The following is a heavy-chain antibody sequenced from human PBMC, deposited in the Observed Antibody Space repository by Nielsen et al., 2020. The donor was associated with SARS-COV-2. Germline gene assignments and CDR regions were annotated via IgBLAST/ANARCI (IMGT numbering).Heavy chain of an antibody. Sequence: GGSLRLSCAASGFTFANYGIHWVRQVAGRGLEWVEIVSRDGSDTFYVDSVKGRFTISRDNSKNTVYLQMNSLRAEDTAVYHCAKDVWSGAHQIGPDYWGQGTLVTVSS. D-gene: IGHD3-3*01. V-gene: IGHV3-30*18. CDR3: AKDVWSGAHQIGPDY. CDR2: VSRDGSDT. CDR1: GFTFANYG. J-gene: IGHJ4*02.